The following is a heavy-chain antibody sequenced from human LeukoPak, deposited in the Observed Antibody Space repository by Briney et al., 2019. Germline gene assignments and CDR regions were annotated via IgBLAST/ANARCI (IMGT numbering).Heavy chain of an antibody. CDR1: GGTFSSYA. V-gene: IGHV1-69*05. CDR2: IIPIFGTA. J-gene: IGHJ5*02. D-gene: IGHD3-10*01. Sequence: SAKVSCKASGGTFSSYAISWVRQAPGQGLEWMGGIIPIFGTANYAQKFQGRVTITTDVSTSTAYMELSSLRSEDTAVYYCARDLGRVRGPNWFDPWGQGTLVTVSS. CDR3: ARDLGRVRGPNWFDP.